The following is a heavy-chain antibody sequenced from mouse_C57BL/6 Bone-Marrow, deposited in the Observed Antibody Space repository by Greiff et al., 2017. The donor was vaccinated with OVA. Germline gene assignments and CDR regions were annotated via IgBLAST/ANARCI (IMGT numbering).Heavy chain of an antibody. J-gene: IGHJ2*01. V-gene: IGHV1-82*01. CDR1: GYAFSSSW. CDR3: ARFYYGSSYVGSFDY. CDR2: IYPGDGDT. D-gene: IGHD1-1*01. Sequence: QVQLQQSGPELVKPGASVKISCKASGYAFSSSWMNWVKQRPGKGLEWIGRIYPGDGDTNYNGKFKGKATLTADKSSSTAYMQLSSLTSEDSAVYFCARFYYGSSYVGSFDYWGQGTTLTVSS.